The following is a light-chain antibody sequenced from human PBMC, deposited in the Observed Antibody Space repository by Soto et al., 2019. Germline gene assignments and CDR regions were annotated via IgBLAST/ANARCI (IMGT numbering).Light chain of an antibody. Sequence: EIVLTQSPATLSLSPGERATLSCRASQGVGSQLAWYQQKPGQAPRLLIYDASNMATGLPARFSGSGSGTAFSLPISSLQPPDFVISYCQQRSSWPLLTFGRGTTVEIK. V-gene: IGKV3-11*01. CDR3: QQRSSWPLLT. J-gene: IGKJ4*01. CDR1: QGVGSQ. CDR2: DAS.